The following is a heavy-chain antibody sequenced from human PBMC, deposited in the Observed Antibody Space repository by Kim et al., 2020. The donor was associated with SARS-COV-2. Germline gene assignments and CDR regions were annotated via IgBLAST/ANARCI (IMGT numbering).Heavy chain of an antibody. D-gene: IGHD1-26*01. CDR3: ARGGRYYDY. Sequence: WNTDYAISVKSRITINPDTSKNQFSLQLNSVTPEDTAIYYCARGGRYYDYWGQGTLVTVSS. J-gene: IGHJ4*02. CDR2: WNT. V-gene: IGHV6-1*01.